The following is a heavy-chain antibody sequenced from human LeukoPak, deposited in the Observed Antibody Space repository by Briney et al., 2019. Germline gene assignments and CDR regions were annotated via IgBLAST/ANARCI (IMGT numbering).Heavy chain of an antibody. CDR1: GFTFSSYA. Sequence: GGSLRLSCAASGFTFSSYAMTWVRQAPGKGLEWVSGISASGGSTYYADSVKGRFTISRDNSKNTLSLQMNTLRADDTAIYYWAKGLEDRYDSSGYYSNWFAPWGQGTLVTVSS. CDR2: ISASGGST. D-gene: IGHD3-22*01. V-gene: IGHV3-23*01. CDR3: AKGLEDRYDSSGYYSNWFAP. J-gene: IGHJ5*02.